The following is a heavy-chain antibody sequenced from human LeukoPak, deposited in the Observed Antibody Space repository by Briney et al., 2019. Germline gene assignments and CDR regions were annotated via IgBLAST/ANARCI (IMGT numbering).Heavy chain of an antibody. Sequence: GASVKVSCKASGGTFSSYAISWVRQAPGQGLEWMGGIIPIFGTANYAQKFQGRVTITADESTSTAYMELSSLRSEDTAVYYCARGYYGSGSYYSFDYWGQGTLVTVSS. CDR1: GGTFSSYA. D-gene: IGHD3-10*01. V-gene: IGHV1-69*13. J-gene: IGHJ4*02. CDR3: ARGYYGSGSYYSFDY. CDR2: IIPIFGTA.